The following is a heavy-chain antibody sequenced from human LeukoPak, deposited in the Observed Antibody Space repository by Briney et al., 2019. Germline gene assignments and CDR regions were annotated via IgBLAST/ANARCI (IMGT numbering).Heavy chain of an antibody. CDR3: ARDSRTSNYYDSSGYFDY. V-gene: IGHV1-2*02. CDR2: INPNSGGT. D-gene: IGHD3-22*01. Sequence: ASVKVSCKASGYTLTGYYMHWVRQAPGQGLEWMGRINPNSGGTKFAQKFQGRVTMTRDTSINTAYMELSRLRSDDTAVYYCARDSRTSNYYDSSGYFDYWGQGTLVTVSS. CDR1: GYTLTGYY. J-gene: IGHJ4*02.